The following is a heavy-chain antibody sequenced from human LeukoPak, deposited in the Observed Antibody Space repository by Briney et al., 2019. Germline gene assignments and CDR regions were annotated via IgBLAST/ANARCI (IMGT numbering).Heavy chain of an antibody. D-gene: IGHD3-10*01. J-gene: IGHJ5*02. V-gene: IGHV3-48*03. Sequence: GGSLRLSCATSGFTFSSYEMNWVRQAPGKGLEWVSYISSSGSTIYYADSVKGRFTISRDNAKNSLYLQMNSLRAEDTAVYYCARAMVRGVIINRFDPWGQGTLVTVSS. CDR2: ISSSGSTI. CDR3: ARAMVRGVIINRFDP. CDR1: GFTFSSYE.